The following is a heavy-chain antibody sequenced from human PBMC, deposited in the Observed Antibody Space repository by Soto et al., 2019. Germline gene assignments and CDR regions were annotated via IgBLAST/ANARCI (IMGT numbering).Heavy chain of an antibody. CDR3: ARRLDNTLDF. CDR1: GYSFTSYW. V-gene: IGHV5-51*01. D-gene: IGHD1-20*01. J-gene: IGHJ4*02. CDR2: IYPHDSDT. Sequence: GESLKISCTGVGYSFTSYWIGWVRQMPGKGLEWMGIIYPHDSDTRYSPSFQGQVTISADKSISTAYLQWSSLKASDTAIYYCARRLDNTLDFWGQGTLVTVSS.